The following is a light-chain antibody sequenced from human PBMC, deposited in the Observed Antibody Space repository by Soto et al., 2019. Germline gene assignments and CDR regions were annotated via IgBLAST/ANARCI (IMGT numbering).Light chain of an antibody. J-gene: IGKJ1*01. V-gene: IGKV1-5*03. Sequence: DIQMTQSPSTLSPSVADKGPNTCLASQSIHTWLAWYQQKPGKAPKLLIYKASSLESEVPSRFSGSGSGTEFILTISSLQPDDFATYYRQQYNSYPWTFGQGTKV. CDR2: KAS. CDR1: QSIHTW. CDR3: QQYNSYPWT.